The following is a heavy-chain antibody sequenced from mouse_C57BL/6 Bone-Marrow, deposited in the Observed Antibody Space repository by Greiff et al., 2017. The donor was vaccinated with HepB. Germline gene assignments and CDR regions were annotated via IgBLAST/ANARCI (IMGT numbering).Heavy chain of an antibody. Sequence: QVQLQQSGAELVRPGASVTLSCKASGYTFTDYEMHWVKQTPVHGLEWIGAIDPETGGTAYNQKFKGKAILTADKSSSTAYMELRSLTSEDSAVYYCTTYDYDEGNLAYWGQGTLVTVSA. CDR1: GYTFTDYE. CDR2: IDPETGGT. D-gene: IGHD2-4*01. V-gene: IGHV1-15*01. J-gene: IGHJ3*01. CDR3: TTYDYDEGNLAY.